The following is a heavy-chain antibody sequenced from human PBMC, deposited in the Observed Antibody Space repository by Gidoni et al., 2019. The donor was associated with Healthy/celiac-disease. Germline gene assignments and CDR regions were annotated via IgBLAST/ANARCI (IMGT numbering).Heavy chain of an antibody. J-gene: IGHJ4*02. CDR2: IYYSGST. CDR1: VGSTSSSSYY. V-gene: IGHV4-39*01. CDR3: AGGPSWYQLPNSPYYFDY. D-gene: IGHD2-2*01. Sequence: QLQLQASGPGLVKPSETLSLTCTVSVGSTSSSSYYWGWIRQPPGKGLEWIGSIYYSGSTYYNPSLKSRVTISVDTSKNQFSLKLSSVTAADTAVYYCAGGPSWYQLPNSPYYFDYWGQGTLVTVSS.